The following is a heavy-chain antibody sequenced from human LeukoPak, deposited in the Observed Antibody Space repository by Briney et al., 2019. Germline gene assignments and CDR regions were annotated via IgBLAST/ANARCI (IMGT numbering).Heavy chain of an antibody. D-gene: IGHD4-17*01. CDR1: GGSISSSSYY. CDR2: IYYSGST. J-gene: IGHJ4*02. Sequence: SETLSLTCTVSGGSISSSSYYWGWIRQPPGKGLEWIGYIYYSGSTNYNPSLKSRVTISVDTSKNQFSLKLSSVTAADTAVYYCARDTRDYGFDYWGQGTLVTVSS. CDR3: ARDTRDYGFDY. V-gene: IGHV4-61*01.